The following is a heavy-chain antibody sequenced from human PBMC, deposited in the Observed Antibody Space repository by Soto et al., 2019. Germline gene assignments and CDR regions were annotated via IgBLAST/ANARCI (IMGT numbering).Heavy chain of an antibody. CDR3: ARDFGNFDAFDI. J-gene: IGHJ3*02. V-gene: IGHV1-69*13. CDR2: IIPIFGTA. CDR1: GGTFSSYA. Sequence: ASVKVSCKASGGTFSSYAISWVRQAPGQGLEWMGGIIPIFGTANYAQKFQGRVTITADESTSTAYMGLSGLRSEDTAVYYCARDFGNFDAFDIWGQGTMVTVS. D-gene: IGHD1-7*01.